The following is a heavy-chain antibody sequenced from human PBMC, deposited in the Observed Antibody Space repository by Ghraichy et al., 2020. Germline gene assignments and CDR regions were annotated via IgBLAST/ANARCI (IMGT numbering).Heavy chain of an antibody. CDR2: VSGSGSPI. CDR3: ARLSGGPFDI. D-gene: IGHD2-15*01. V-gene: IGHV3-48*03. J-gene: IGHJ3*02. Sequence: LSLTCAASGFTFSSFDVNWVRQAPGKGLEWVSYVSGSGSPIFYADSVKGRFTISRDNAKNSLYLQMNTLRAEDTAVYYCARLSGGPFDIWGQGTVVTVSS. CDR1: GFTFSSFD.